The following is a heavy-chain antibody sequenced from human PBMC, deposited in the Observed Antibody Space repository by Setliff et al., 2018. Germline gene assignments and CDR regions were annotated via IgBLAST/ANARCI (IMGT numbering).Heavy chain of an antibody. Sequence: SSETLSLTCAVYGGSFSGYYWSWIRQPPGKGLEWIGEINHSGSTNYNPSLKSRVTISVDTSKNQFSLRLISVTAADTAVCYCARARYCSGGRCYWTWLDSWAQGTLVTVSS. V-gene: IGHV4-34*01. CDR2: INHSGST. D-gene: IGHD2-15*01. CDR3: ARARYCSGGRCYWTWLDS. J-gene: IGHJ5*01. CDR1: GGSFSGYY.